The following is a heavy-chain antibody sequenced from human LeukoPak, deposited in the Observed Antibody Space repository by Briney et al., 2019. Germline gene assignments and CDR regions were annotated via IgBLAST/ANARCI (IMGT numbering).Heavy chain of an antibody. D-gene: IGHD4-17*01. Sequence: GGSLRLSCAASGFTFSSYSMNWVRQAPGKGLEWVSYISSSSSMIYYADSVKGRFTISSDNAKNSLYLQMKSLRDEDTAIYYCARDYGDLPARVPHFDYWGQGTLVTVSS. CDR2: ISSSSSMI. CDR3: ARDYGDLPARVPHFDY. V-gene: IGHV3-48*02. CDR1: GFTFSSYS. J-gene: IGHJ4*02.